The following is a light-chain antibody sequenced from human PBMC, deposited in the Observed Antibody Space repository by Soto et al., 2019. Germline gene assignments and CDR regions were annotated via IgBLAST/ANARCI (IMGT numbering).Light chain of an antibody. CDR2: EVS. V-gene: IGLV2-8*01. CDR1: SSDVGAYKY. J-gene: IGLJ3*02. CDR3: TSYVGSNIRV. Sequence: QSALTQPPSASGSPGQSVTISCTGTSSDVGAYKYVSWYQQYPGKAPKLLIYEVSKRPSGVPDRFSGSKSGNTASLTVSGRQAEDEADYYCTSYVGSNIRVFGGGTKLTVL.